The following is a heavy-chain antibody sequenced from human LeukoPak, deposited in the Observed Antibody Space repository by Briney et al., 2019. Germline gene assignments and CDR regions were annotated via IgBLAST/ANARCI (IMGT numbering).Heavy chain of an antibody. V-gene: IGHV1-18*01. CDR3: ARGYSYGYFYYYYYMDV. Sequence: GASVKVSCMASGYTFTSYGISWVRQAPGQGLEWMGWISAYNGNTNYAQKLQGRVTMTTDTSTSTAYMELRSLRSDDTAVYYCARGYSYGYFYYYYYMDVWGKGTTVTVSS. CDR2: ISAYNGNT. D-gene: IGHD5-18*01. CDR1: GYTFTSYG. J-gene: IGHJ6*03.